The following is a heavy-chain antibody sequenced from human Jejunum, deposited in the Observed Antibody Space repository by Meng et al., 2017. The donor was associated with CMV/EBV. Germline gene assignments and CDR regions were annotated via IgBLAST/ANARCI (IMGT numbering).Heavy chain of an antibody. CDR1: GYSFTSSW. D-gene: IGHD5-18*01. CDR3: ARRGYSYGYGMDV. J-gene: IGHJ6*02. CDR2: IYPGESDT. V-gene: IGHV5-51*01. Sequence: SGYSFTSSWIGWVRQMPGKGLEWMGIIYPGESDTRYSPSFQGQVIISADKSITTAYLQWSSLKASDTAMYYCARRGYSYGYGMDVWGQGTTVTVSS.